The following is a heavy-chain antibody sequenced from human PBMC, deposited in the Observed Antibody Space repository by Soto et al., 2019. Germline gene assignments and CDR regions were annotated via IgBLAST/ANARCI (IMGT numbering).Heavy chain of an antibody. CDR3: ARDYYDSSGYFDRYDAFDT. Sequence: EVQLLESGGGLVQPGGSLRLSCAASGFTFSSYAMSWVRQAPGKGLEWVSAISGSGGSTYYADSVKGRFTISRDNSKNTLYLQMNSLRAEDTAVYYCARDYYDSSGYFDRYDAFDTWGQGTMVTVSS. CDR1: GFTFSSYA. CDR2: ISGSGGST. V-gene: IGHV3-23*01. J-gene: IGHJ3*02. D-gene: IGHD3-22*01.